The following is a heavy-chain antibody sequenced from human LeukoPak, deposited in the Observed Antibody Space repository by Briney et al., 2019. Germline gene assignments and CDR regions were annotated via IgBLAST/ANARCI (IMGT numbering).Heavy chain of an antibody. CDR2: IYPGDSDA. J-gene: IGHJ4*02. CDR1: GCSFTSYW. D-gene: IGHD2-15*01. V-gene: IGHV5-51*01. Sequence: GESLKISCKGSGCSFTSYWIGWVRQMPGKGLEWMGIIYPGDSDAAYSPSFQGQVTISADKSISTAYLQWSGLKASDTAMYYCARHTRYCSGGGCSFDYFDYWGQGTLATVSS. CDR3: ARHTRYCSGGGCSFDYFDY.